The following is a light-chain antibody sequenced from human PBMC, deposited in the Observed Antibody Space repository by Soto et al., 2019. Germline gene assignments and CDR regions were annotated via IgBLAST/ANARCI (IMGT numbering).Light chain of an antibody. Sequence: EIVLTQSPGTLSLSPGEPSTLSCRASQSVSSNYLAWYQQKPGQPPRLLIYGASSRATGIPDRFGGSGSGTEFTLTISRLEPEDFAVYYCQQYGNSPWTFGQGTKVDIK. CDR2: GAS. V-gene: IGKV3-20*01. J-gene: IGKJ1*01. CDR1: QSVSSNY. CDR3: QQYGNSPWT.